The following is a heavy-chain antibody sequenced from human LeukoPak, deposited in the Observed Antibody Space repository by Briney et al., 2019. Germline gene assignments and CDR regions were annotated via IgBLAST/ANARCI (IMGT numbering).Heavy chain of an antibody. Sequence: GASVKVSCKASGYTFTSYGISWVRQAPGQGLEWMGWISAYNGNTNYAQKLQGRVTMTTDTSTSTAYMELRSLRSDDTAVYYCARDRLIAAPALFDYWGQGTLVTVSS. CDR1: GYTFTSYG. D-gene: IGHD6-13*01. V-gene: IGHV1-18*01. CDR2: ISAYNGNT. CDR3: ARDRLIAAPALFDY. J-gene: IGHJ4*02.